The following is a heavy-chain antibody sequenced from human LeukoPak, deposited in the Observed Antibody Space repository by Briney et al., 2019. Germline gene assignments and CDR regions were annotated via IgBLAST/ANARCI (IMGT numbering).Heavy chain of an antibody. V-gene: IGHV4-4*07. D-gene: IGHD2-15*01. J-gene: IGHJ4*02. CDR2: IYTSGST. Sequence: SETLSLTCTVSGGSISSYYWSWIRQPAGKGLEWIGRIYTSGSTNYNPSLKSRVTMSVDTSKNQFSLKLSSVTAADTAVYYCARAPLGYCSGGSCASRGDFDYWGQGTLVTVSS. CDR1: GGSISSYY. CDR3: ARAPLGYCSGGSCASRGDFDY.